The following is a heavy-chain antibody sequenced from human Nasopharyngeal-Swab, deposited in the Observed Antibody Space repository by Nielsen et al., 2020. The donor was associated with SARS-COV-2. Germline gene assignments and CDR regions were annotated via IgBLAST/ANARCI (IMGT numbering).Heavy chain of an antibody. Sequence: SETLSLTCAVSGGPMTSTNHYWAWIRQPPGKGLEWIGTIYYSGCTYYNSSLKSRVTLSVDTSKQLFSLRLVSLAPADTAVYFCARLPLLLSQTSDSPLDSWGQGILVTVSS. CDR1: GGPMTSTNHY. CDR2: IYYSGCT. D-gene: IGHD2-15*01. J-gene: IGHJ4*02. CDR3: ARLPLLLSQTSDSPLDS. V-gene: IGHV4-39*02.